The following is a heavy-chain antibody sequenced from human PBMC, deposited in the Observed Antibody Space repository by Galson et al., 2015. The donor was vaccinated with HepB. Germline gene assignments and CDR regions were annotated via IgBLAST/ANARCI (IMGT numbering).Heavy chain of an antibody. V-gene: IGHV3-33*01. D-gene: IGHD1-7*01. Sequence: SLRLSCAASGFTFSSHGMHWVRQAPGKGLEWVAVIWYDGSNKYYADSVKGRFTISRDNSKNTLYLQMNSLRAEDTAVYYCARWKRTGTTGGYYGMDVWGQGTTVTVSS. CDR3: ARWKRTGTTGGYYGMDV. J-gene: IGHJ6*02. CDR2: IWYDGSNK. CDR1: GFTFSSHG.